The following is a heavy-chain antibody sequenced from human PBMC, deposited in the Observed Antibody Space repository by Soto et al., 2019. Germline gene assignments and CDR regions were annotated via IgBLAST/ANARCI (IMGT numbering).Heavy chain of an antibody. V-gene: IGHV3-23*01. D-gene: IGHD3-10*01. Sequence: EVQLLESGGGLVQPGGSLRLSCAASGFAFSTFAMRWVRQAPGKGLEWVSGISSSGVSTYYADSVKGRFTISRDNSKNTLYLQMNSLRAGDTAIYYCAKTFGGGNSRFYFDYWGQGNLVTVSS. J-gene: IGHJ4*02. CDR3: AKTFGGGNSRFYFDY. CDR1: GFAFSTFA. CDR2: ISSSGVST.